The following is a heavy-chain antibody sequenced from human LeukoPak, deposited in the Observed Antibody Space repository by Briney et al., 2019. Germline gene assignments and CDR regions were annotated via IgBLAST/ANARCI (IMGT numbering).Heavy chain of an antibody. J-gene: IGHJ4*02. CDR2: ISGTGDGT. D-gene: IGHD2-2*01. CDR3: AKIQYQLPPARWPSIY. CDR1: GFTFSNYA. Sequence: GGSLRLSCAASGFTFSNYAMSWVRQAPTKGLEWVSTISGTGDGTYYAGSVKGRFTISRDYSKNTLYLQMNSLRAEDTAVYYCAKIQYQLPPARWPSIYWGQGTLVTVSP. V-gene: IGHV3-23*01.